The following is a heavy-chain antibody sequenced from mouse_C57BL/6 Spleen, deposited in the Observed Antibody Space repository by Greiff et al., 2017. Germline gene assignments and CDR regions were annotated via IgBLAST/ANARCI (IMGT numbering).Heavy chain of an antibody. CDR1: GYTFTDYY. Sequence: VQLQQSGPELVKPGASVKISCKASGYTFTDYYMNWVKQSHGKSLEWIGDINPNNGGTSYNQKFKGKATLTVDKSSSTAYMELRSLTSEDSAVYYCARSEVYYGNYGAMDYWGQGTSVTVSS. D-gene: IGHD2-1*01. CDR3: ARSEVYYGNYGAMDY. V-gene: IGHV1-26*01. CDR2: INPNNGGT. J-gene: IGHJ4*01.